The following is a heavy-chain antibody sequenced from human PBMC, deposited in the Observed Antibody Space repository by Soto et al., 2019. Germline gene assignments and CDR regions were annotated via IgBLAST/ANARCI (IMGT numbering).Heavy chain of an antibody. Sequence: ASVKVSCKASGYTFTSYGISWVRQAPGQGLEWMGWISAYNGNTNYAQKLQGRVTMTTDTSTSTAYMELRSLRSDDTAVYYCARGTKLAARPNRSFDPWGPGTLVTVSS. D-gene: IGHD6-6*01. CDR3: ARGTKLAARPNRSFDP. J-gene: IGHJ5*02. CDR2: ISAYNGNT. V-gene: IGHV1-18*04. CDR1: GYTFTSYG.